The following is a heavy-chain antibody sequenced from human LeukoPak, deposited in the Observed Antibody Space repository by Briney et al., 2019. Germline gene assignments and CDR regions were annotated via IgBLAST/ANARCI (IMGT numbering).Heavy chain of an antibody. V-gene: IGHV4-4*07. CDR3: ARVATVTTGPPNDAFDI. CDR2: IYTSGST. D-gene: IGHD4-17*01. Sequence: SSETLSLTCTVSGGSISSYYWSWIRQPAGKGLEWIGRIYTSGSTNYNPSLKSRVTISVDTSKNQFSLKLSSVTAADTAVYYCARVATVTTGPPNDAFDIWGQGTMVTVSS. J-gene: IGHJ3*02. CDR1: GGSISSYY.